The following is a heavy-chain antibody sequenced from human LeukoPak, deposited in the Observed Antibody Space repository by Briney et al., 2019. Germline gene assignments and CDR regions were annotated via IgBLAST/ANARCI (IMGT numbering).Heavy chain of an antibody. D-gene: IGHD3-22*01. CDR3: ARDVRGYYDCSGYDY. J-gene: IGHJ4*02. CDR2: IIPILGIA. Sequence: ASVKVSCKASGGTFSSYAISWVRQAPGQGLEWMGRIIPILGIANYAQKFQGRVTITADKSTSTAYMELSSLRSEDTAVYYCARDVRGYYDCSGYDYWGQGTLVTVSS. CDR1: GGTFSSYA. V-gene: IGHV1-69*04.